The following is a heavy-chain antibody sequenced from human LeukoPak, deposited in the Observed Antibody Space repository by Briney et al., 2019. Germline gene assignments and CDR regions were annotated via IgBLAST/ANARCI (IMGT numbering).Heavy chain of an antibody. CDR1: TFTFSRYA. D-gene: IGHD7-27*01. V-gene: IGHV3-23*01. Sequence: GGSLRLSCAASTFTFSRYAMSWVRQAPGKGLEWVSTITGTGGSAYYADSVKGRFTISTDNSENTLFLQINTLRPEDTAVYYCVKETGDLGQGGFEIWGQGTTVTVS. CDR2: ITGTGGSA. CDR3: VKETGDLGQGGFEI. J-gene: IGHJ3*02.